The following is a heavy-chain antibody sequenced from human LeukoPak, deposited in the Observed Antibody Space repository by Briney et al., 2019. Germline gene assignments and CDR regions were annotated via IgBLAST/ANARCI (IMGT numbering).Heavy chain of an antibody. CDR1: VYRFRNYW. J-gene: IGHJ4*02. V-gene: IGHV5-51*01. CDR3: ARGEMRYCSGGSCYDY. CDR2: IYPGDSDN. Sequence: GESLKISCQGSVYRFRNYWIAWVRQMPGKGLEWTGLIYPGDSDNSYSPSFQGQVTISVDRSISTAYLQWSSLKASDTAMYYWARGEMRYCSGGSCYDYWGQGTVVTVSS. D-gene: IGHD2-15*01.